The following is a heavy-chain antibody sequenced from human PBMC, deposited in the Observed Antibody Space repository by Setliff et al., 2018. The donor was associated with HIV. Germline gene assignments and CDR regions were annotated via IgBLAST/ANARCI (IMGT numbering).Heavy chain of an antibody. J-gene: IGHJ3*02. V-gene: IGHV4-4*09. CDR1: GGSISSYY. CDR2: IHSSGST. CDR3: ARLVVRGVIINLYAFDI. D-gene: IGHD3-10*01. Sequence: SETLSLTCTVSGGSISSYYWSWIRQPPGKGLEWIGNIHSSGSTNYNPSLKSRVTISVDTSKNQFSLKLTSVTAADTAVYYCARLVVRGVIINLYAFDIWGQGTMVTVSS.